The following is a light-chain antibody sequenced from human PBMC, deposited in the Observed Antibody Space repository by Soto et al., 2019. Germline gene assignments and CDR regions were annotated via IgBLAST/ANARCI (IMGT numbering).Light chain of an antibody. CDR2: GAS. J-gene: IGKJ1*01. CDR1: QGVWSTY. CDR3: QQYGTSPRT. Sequence: EIVLTQSPGTLSLSPGERATLSCRASQGVWSTYLAWYQQKPGQAPRLFIYGASSRATGIPYRFSGSGSGTDFTLTISRLEPEDFAVYYCQQYGTSPRTFGQGTKVEIK. V-gene: IGKV3-20*01.